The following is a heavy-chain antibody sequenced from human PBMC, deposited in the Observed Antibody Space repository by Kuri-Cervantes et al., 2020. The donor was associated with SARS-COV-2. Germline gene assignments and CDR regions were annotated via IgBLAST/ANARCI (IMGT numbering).Heavy chain of an antibody. V-gene: IGHV4-61*05. CDR1: GGSISSSSYY. CDR2: IHYTGST. J-gene: IGHJ4*02. CDR3: ARGLPPYYYDNSDFFDY. Sequence: GSLRLSCTVSGGSISSSSYYWGWIRQPPGKGLEWIGYIHYTGSTNYNPSLKGRVTISVDTSKDQFSLKLSSVTAADTAVYYCARGLPPYYYDNSDFFDYWGQGTLVTSPQ. D-gene: IGHD3-22*01.